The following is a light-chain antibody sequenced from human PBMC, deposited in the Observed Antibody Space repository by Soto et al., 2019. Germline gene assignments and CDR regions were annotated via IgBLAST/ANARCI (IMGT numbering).Light chain of an antibody. CDR3: QQFYNWPRT. CDR1: QSVSSN. Sequence: EIVMTQSPGTLSVSPGERATLSCRASQSVSSNLAWYQQKPGQAPRHLIYGASTRATGIPARFSGSGSETEFTLTISSLQSEDFAVYYCQQFYNWPRTFGQGTKVEIK. CDR2: GAS. V-gene: IGKV3-15*01. J-gene: IGKJ1*01.